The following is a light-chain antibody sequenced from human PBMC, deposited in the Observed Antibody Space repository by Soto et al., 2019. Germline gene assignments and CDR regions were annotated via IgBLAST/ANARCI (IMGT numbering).Light chain of an antibody. Sequence: QSVFTQPPSVSAAPGQTVTISCSGSSSNIGNNYVSWYQQLPGAAPKLLIYETNRRPAGIPDRFSGSKSGTSATLAITGLQSADEADYYCGTWDTSLSAGRVFGPGTKLTVL. J-gene: IGLJ1*01. V-gene: IGLV1-51*02. CDR1: SSNIGNNY. CDR3: GTWDTSLSAGRV. CDR2: ETN.